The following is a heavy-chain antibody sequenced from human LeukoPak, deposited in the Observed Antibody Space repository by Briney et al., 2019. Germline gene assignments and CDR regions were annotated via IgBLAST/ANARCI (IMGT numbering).Heavy chain of an antibody. D-gene: IGHD2-2*01. Sequence: GGSLRLSWAAAGFTFSSYEMNWVRQAPGKGLEWVSYISSSGSTIYYADSVKGRFTISRDNAKNSLYLQMNSLRAEDTAVYYCGLGCSSTSCPGVFDYWGQGTLVTVSS. V-gene: IGHV3-48*03. CDR3: GLGCSSTSCPGVFDY. CDR2: ISSSGSTI. J-gene: IGHJ4*02. CDR1: GFTFSSYE.